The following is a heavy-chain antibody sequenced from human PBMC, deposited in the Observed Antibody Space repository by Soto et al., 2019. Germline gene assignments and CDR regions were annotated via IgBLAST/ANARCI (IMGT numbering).Heavy chain of an antibody. J-gene: IGHJ6*02. CDR1: GFTVSSKY. D-gene: IGHD3-22*01. CDR2: ISYDGSNK. CDR3: ARGTYYDSSGYYPGGMDV. V-gene: IGHV3-30-3*01. Sequence: PGGSLRLSCAASGFTVSSKYMTWVRQAPGKGLEWVAVISYDGSNKYYADSVKGRFTISRDNSKNTLYLQMNSLRAEDTAVYYCARGTYYDSSGYYPGGMDVWGQGTTVTVSS.